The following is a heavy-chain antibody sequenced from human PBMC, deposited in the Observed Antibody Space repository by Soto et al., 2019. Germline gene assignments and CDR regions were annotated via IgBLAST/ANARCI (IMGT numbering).Heavy chain of an antibody. CDR3: ARQSRRGYSSSWDLSWFDP. Sequence: SETLSLTCTVSGGSISSSSYYWGWIRQPPGKGLEWIGSIYYSGSTYYNPSLKSRVTISVDTSKNQFSLKLSSVTAADTAVYYCARQSRRGYSSSWDLSWFDPWGQGTLVTVS. CDR1: GGSISSSSYY. V-gene: IGHV4-39*01. D-gene: IGHD6-13*01. CDR2: IYYSGST. J-gene: IGHJ5*02.